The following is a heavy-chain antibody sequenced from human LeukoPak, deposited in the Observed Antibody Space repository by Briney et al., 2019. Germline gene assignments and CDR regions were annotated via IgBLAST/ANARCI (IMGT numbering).Heavy chain of an antibody. Sequence: SETLSLTCTVSGGSISSYYWSWIRQPPGKGLEWIGYIYYSGSTNYNPSLKSRVTISVDTSKNQFSLKPSSVTAADTAVYYCAREVAYYDFWSGYYGYYFDYWGQGTLVTVSS. CDR3: AREVAYYDFWSGYYGYYFDY. J-gene: IGHJ4*02. D-gene: IGHD3-3*01. V-gene: IGHV4-59*01. CDR1: GGSISSYY. CDR2: IYYSGST.